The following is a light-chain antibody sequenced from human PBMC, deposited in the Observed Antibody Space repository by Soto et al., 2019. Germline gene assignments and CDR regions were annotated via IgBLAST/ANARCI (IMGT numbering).Light chain of an antibody. CDR2: EVN. CDR1: SSDVGGYNY. V-gene: IGLV2-8*01. CDR3: SSYAGSSNV. Sequence: QFALTQPPSASGSPGQSVAISCTGTSSDVGGYNYVSWYQQHPGKAPKLMIYEVNKRPSGVPDRFSGSKSGNTASLTVSGPQAEDEADYYCSSYAGSSNVFGTGTKVTVL. J-gene: IGLJ1*01.